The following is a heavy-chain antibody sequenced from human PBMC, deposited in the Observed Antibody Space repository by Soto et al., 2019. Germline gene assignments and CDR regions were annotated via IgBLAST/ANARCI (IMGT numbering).Heavy chain of an antibody. CDR3: ARGRRSKTATAGTGWFDP. V-gene: IGHV4-30-2*06. J-gene: IGHJ5*02. Sequence: QLQLQESGSGLLKPSQTLSLNCSVSGDSISSGGLSWNWLRQSPGRGLEWIGYIYYPGLTYYNPSLKSRVSMSLDTSENQVSLSLSSVTAADSAVYYCARGRRSKTATAGTGWFDPWGPGTLVTFSS. CDR1: GDSISSGGLS. CDR2: IYYPGLT. D-gene: IGHD6-13*01.